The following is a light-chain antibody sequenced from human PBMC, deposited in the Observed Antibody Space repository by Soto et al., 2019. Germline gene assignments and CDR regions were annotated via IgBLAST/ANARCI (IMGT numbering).Light chain of an antibody. CDR2: ATS. CDR1: QSVSSNY. CDR3: HQYGYSSWT. Sequence: EIVLTQSPGTLSLSPGERATLSCRASQSVSSNYLAWYQQKPGQAPRLLIYATSSRATGIPDRFSGSGSGTDLTLAISRLEPEDFAVYYCHQYGYSSWTFGQGTKV. V-gene: IGKV3-20*01. J-gene: IGKJ1*01.